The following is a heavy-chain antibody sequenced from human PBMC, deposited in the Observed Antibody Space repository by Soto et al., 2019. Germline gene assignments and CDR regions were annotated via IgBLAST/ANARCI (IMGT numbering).Heavy chain of an antibody. Sequence: QVQLVQSGAEVKKPGASVKVSCKASGYTFTSYGISWVRQAPGQGLEWMGWISAYNGNTNYAQKLQGRVTMTTDTTTRTAYMERRSLRSDDTAVYYCARDRPLASSGGYPSWNYWGQGTLVTVSS. J-gene: IGHJ4*02. CDR3: ARDRPLASSGGYPSWNY. V-gene: IGHV1-18*01. CDR2: ISAYNGNT. CDR1: GYTFTSYG. D-gene: IGHD6-13*01.